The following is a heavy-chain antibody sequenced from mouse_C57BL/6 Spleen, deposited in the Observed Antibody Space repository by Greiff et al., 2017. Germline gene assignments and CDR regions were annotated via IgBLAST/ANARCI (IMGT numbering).Heavy chain of an antibody. J-gene: IGHJ4*01. CDR2: IDPSDSYT. D-gene: IGHD2-5*01. Sequence: QVQLQQPGAELVKPGASVKLSCKASGYTFTSYWMQWVKQRPGQGLEWIGEIDPSDSYTNYNQKFKGKATLTVDTSSSTAYMQLSSLTSEDSAVYYCARGGHYYSNSYYAMDYWGQGTSVTVSS. V-gene: IGHV1-50*01. CDR1: GYTFTSYW. CDR3: ARGGHYYSNSYYAMDY.